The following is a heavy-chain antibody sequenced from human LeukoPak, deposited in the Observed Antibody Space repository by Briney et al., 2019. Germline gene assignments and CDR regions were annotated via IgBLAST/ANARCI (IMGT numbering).Heavy chain of an antibody. CDR1: GFTFSNYG. CDR2: ISGSGGST. D-gene: IGHD2/OR15-2a*01. CDR3: AKDKPIYGTPIYFDY. V-gene: IGHV3-23*01. Sequence: GGCLRLSCAASGFTFSNYGMSWVRQAPGKGLEWVSAISGSGGSTYYADSVKGRFTISRDNSKNTLYLQMNSLRAEDTAVYYCAKDKPIYGTPIYFDYWGQGTLVTVSS. J-gene: IGHJ4*02.